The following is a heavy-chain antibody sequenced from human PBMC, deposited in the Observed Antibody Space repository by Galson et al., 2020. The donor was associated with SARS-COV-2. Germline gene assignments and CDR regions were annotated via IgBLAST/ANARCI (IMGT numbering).Heavy chain of an antibody. CDR2: IHRSGST. J-gene: IGHJ4*02. CDR3: ARQVVAKTYYFDY. D-gene: IGHD2-15*01. Sequence: ASETLSLTCSVSGYSINSGYYWMWIRQSPETGLEWIANIHRSGSTYYNPSLKSRATISVDTSKNQFSLRLNSMTAADTAVYYCARQVVAKTYYFDYWGWGILVTVSS. V-gene: IGHV4-38-2*02. CDR1: GYSINSGYY.